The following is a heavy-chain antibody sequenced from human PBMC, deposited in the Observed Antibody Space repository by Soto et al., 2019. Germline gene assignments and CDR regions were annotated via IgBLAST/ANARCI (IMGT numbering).Heavy chain of an antibody. CDR1: GGSISSYY. V-gene: IGHV4-59*08. CDR3: ARSYSPRYYYYGMDV. CDR2: IYYSGST. Sequence: QVQLQESGPGLVKPSKTLSLTCTVSGGSISSYYWSWIRQPPGKGLEWIGYIYYSGSTNYNPSLKSRVTISVDTSKNQFSLKLGSVTAADPAVYYCARSYSPRYYYYGMDVWGQGTTVTVAS. J-gene: IGHJ6*02. D-gene: IGHD6-13*01.